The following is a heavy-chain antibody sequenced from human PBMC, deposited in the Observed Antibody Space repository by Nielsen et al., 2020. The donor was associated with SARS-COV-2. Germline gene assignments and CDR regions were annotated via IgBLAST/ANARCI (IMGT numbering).Heavy chain of an antibody. J-gene: IGHJ4*02. CDR3: ARRSSSGWYGVFDY. V-gene: IGHV4-34*01. CDR2: INHSGST. Sequence: SETLSLTCAVSGGSISSGGYSWSWIRQPPGKGLEWIGEINHSGSTNYNPSLKSRVTISVDTSKNQFSLKLSSVTAADTAVYYCARRSSSGWYGVFDYWGQGTLVTVSS. D-gene: IGHD6-19*01. CDR1: GGSISSGGYS.